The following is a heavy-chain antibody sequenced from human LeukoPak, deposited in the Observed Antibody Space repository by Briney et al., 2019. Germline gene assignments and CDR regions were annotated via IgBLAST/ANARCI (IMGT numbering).Heavy chain of an antibody. D-gene: IGHD5-12*01. J-gene: IGHJ4*02. Sequence: SETLSLTCTVSGGSISSSSYYWGWIRQPPGKGLEWIGSIYYSGSAYYNPSLKSRVTISVDTSKNQFSLKLSSVTAADTAVYYCAREPNRGPGYERDYWGQGTLVTVSS. CDR2: IYYSGSA. CDR1: GGSISSSSYY. CDR3: AREPNRGPGYERDY. V-gene: IGHV4-39*07.